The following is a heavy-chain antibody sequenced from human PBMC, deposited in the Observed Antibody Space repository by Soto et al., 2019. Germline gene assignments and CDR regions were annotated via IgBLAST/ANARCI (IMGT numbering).Heavy chain of an antibody. CDR1: GGSISTSNYY. V-gene: IGHV4-39*01. J-gene: IGHJ3*02. D-gene: IGHD1-1*01. Sequence: SETLSLTCTVSGGSISTSNYYWGWVRQPPGKGLDWIGNIYYSGTTHYNPSLKSRVTISVDMSKNQFSLKLRSVAAADTAMYYCARYNGVTSTADAFDIWGQGTVVTVSS. CDR2: IYYSGTT. CDR3: ARYNGVTSTADAFDI.